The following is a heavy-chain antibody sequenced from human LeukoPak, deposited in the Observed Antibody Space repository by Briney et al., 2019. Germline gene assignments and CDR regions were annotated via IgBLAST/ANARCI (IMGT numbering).Heavy chain of an antibody. V-gene: IGHV4-30-2*01. D-gene: IGHD2-15*01. Sequence: PSETLSLTCAVSGGSISSGGYSWSWIRQPPGKGLEWIGYIYHSGSTYYNPSLKSRVTISVDRSKSQFSLKLSSVTAADTAVYYCARASGGSYPYYYYYGMDVWGQGTTVTVSS. CDR3: ARASGGSYPYYYYYGMDV. CDR1: GGSISSGGYS. J-gene: IGHJ6*02. CDR2: IYHSGST.